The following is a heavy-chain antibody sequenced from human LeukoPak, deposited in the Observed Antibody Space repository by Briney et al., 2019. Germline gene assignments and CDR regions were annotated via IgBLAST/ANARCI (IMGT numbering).Heavy chain of an antibody. V-gene: IGHV3-7*01. CDR1: GFTFSSYW. CDR2: IKQDGSEK. D-gene: IGHD2-2*01. CDR3: AKDQRPAWGIVVVPAALDAFDI. Sequence: GGSLRLSCAASGFTFSSYWMSWVRQAPGKGLEWVANIKQDGSEKYYVDSVKGRFTISRDNAKNSLYLQMNSLRAEDTAVYYCAKDQRPAWGIVVVPAALDAFDICGQGTMVTVSS. J-gene: IGHJ3*02.